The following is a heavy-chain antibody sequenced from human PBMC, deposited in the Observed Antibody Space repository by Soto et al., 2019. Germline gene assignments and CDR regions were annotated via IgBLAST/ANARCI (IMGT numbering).Heavy chain of an antibody. CDR2: IFSGGGT. Sequence: ALGKGLEWVSAIFSGGGTYSADSVKGRFTIFRDNSKNTLYLQMNRLRAEDTAVYYFARAVYSYGTGAFDIWGEETIGTVSS. J-gene: IGHJ3*02. V-gene: IGHV3-53*01. CDR3: ARAVYSYGTGAFDI. D-gene: IGHD5-18*01.